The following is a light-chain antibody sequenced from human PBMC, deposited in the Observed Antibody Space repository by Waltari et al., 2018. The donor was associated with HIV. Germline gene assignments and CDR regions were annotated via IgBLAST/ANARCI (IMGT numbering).Light chain of an antibody. CDR3: QSADSGIL. CDR2: KDT. J-gene: IGLJ2*01. Sequence: SSELTQQPSVSVSPGQTARITCSGDVLSKQYVHWYHQKAGQAPSMVMYKDTQRPSGIPERFSGSNSGSTVTLTITEVQAEDEGDYFCQSADSGILFGGGTRLTVL. CDR1: VLSKQY. V-gene: IGLV3-25*03.